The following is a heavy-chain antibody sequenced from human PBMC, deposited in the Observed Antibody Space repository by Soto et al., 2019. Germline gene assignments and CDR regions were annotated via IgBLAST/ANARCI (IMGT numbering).Heavy chain of an antibody. Sequence: SETLSLTCTVSGDSVSKYYWSWIRQPAGKGLEWIGRIHSTRSPNYNPSLKSRVTMSVDTSKNQFSLKLNLTSVTAADTAVYYCARSPAYGDYANLDTWGQRTLVTVSS. V-gene: IGHV4-4*07. CDR1: GDSVSKYY. J-gene: IGHJ5*02. CDR3: ARSPAYGDYANLDT. CDR2: IHSTRSP. D-gene: IGHD4-17*01.